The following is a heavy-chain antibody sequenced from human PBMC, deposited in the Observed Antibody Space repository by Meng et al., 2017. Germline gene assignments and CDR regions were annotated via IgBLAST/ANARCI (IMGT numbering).Heavy chain of an antibody. D-gene: IGHD3-9*01. V-gene: IGHV3-15*01. Sequence: EVHLVESGEELVKTGGSIRLTCAASGFYFSNAWMSWVRQATGKGLEWVGRIKSNTDGGTAEYAAPVTGRFTISRDDSKSTLYLQMSGLRIDDTGVYYCTWDDKAVSDYWGQGTLVTVSS. CDR1: GFYFSNAW. J-gene: IGHJ4*02. CDR3: TWDDKAVSDY. CDR2: IKSNTDGGTA.